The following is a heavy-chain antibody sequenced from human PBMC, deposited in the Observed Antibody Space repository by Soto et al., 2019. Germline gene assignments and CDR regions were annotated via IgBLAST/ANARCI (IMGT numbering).Heavy chain of an antibody. D-gene: IGHD2-21*01. V-gene: IGHV2-5*02. CDR1: GFSFSTRAVS. CDR2: IYWDDDE. CDR3: ARGLSFVVPTRRHNGFDT. J-gene: IGHJ5*02. Sequence: QITLKESGPTLLTPTETLTLTCTFSGFSFSTRAVSVAWICQPPGKDMEWLALIYWDDDERYSPSLKTTLSITKDTSKRQVVLTMTNMDPVDTGTYYCARGLSFVVPTRRHNGFDTWGQRALVTVS.